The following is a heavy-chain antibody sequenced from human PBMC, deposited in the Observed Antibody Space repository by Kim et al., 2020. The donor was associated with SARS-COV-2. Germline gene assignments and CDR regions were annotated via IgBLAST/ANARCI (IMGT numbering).Heavy chain of an antibody. J-gene: IGHJ6*02. Sequence: VKGRCTISRDNAKNSLYLQMNSLGAEDTAVYYCASVEGDYPTSYYYGMDVWGQGTTVTVSS. CDR3: ASVEGDYPTSYYYGMDV. D-gene: IGHD4-17*01. V-gene: IGHV3-21*01.